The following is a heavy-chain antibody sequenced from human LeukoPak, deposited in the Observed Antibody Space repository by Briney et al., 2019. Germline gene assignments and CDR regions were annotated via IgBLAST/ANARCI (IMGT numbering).Heavy chain of an antibody. CDR1: GGSISSGGYY. J-gene: IGHJ3*02. V-gene: IGHV4-30-2*01. CDR2: IYHSGST. CDR3: ARVRSGDTPYDAFDI. D-gene: IGHD5-18*01. Sequence: PSETLSLTCTVSGGSISSGGYYWSWIRQPPGKGLEWIGYIYHSGSTYYNPSLKSRVTISVDRSKNQFSLKLSSVTAADTAVYYCARVRSGDTPYDAFDIWGQGTIVTVSS.